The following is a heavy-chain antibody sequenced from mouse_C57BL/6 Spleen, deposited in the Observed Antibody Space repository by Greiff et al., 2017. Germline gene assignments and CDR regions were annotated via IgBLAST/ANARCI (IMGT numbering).Heavy chain of an antibody. Sequence: EVKVVESGGGLVKPGGSLKLSCAASGFTFSDYGMHWVRQAPEKGLEWVAYISSGSSTIYYADTVKGRFTISRDNAKNTLFLQMTSLRSEDTAMYYCARDSVYYFDYWGQGTTLTVSS. V-gene: IGHV5-17*01. CDR3: ARDSVYYFDY. CDR2: ISSGSSTI. D-gene: IGHD6-1*01. J-gene: IGHJ2*01. CDR1: GFTFSDYG.